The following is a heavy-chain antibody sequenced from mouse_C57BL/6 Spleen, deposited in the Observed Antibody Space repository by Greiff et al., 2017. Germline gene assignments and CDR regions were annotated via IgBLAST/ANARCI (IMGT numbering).Heavy chain of an antibody. CDR2: IYPGGGYT. Sequence: VQLQQSGAELVRPGTSVKMSCKASGYTFTNYWIGWAKQRPGHGLEWIGGIYPGGGYTNYNEKFKGKATLTADKSSSTAYMQFSSLTSEDSAIYYCARDGDHGGYAMDYWGQGTSVTVSS. CDR1: GYTFTNYW. D-gene: IGHD2-3*01. V-gene: IGHV1-63*01. J-gene: IGHJ4*01. CDR3: ARDGDHGGYAMDY.